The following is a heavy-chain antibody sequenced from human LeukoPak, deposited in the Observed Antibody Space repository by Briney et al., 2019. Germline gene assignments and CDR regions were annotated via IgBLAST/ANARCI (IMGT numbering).Heavy chain of an antibody. CDR3: AKDIAVAGTWDSYGMDV. Sequence: GGSLRLSCAASGFTFSSYGMHWVRQAPGKGLEWVAVISYDGSNKYYADSVKGRFTISRDNSKNTLYLQMNSLRAEDTAVYYCAKDIAVAGTWDSYGMDVWGQGTTVTVSS. V-gene: IGHV3-30*18. CDR1: GFTFSSYG. J-gene: IGHJ6*02. D-gene: IGHD6-19*01. CDR2: ISYDGSNK.